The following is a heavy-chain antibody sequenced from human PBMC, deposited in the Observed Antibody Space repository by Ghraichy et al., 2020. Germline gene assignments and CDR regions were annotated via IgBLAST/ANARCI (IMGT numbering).Heavy chain of an antibody. CDR1: GASIRTYF. J-gene: IGHJ4*02. Sequence: SETLSLTCTVSGASIRTYFWSWIRQPPGKGLEWIGDIFYSGSTNYNPSLKSRVTISVDASNNQFSLNLSSVTAADTAVYYCARMGGYKAPLWYLGQGTLVAVSS. CDR2: IFYSGST. CDR3: ARMGGYKAPLWY. D-gene: IGHD3-10*01. V-gene: IGHV4-59*01.